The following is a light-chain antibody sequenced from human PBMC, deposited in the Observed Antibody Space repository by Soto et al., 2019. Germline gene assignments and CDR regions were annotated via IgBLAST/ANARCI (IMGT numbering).Light chain of an antibody. V-gene: IGKV3-11*01. CDR2: DAS. Sequence: EIVLTQSPATLSLSPGERATLSCRASQSVSSYLAWYQQKPGQAPRLLFYDASNRATGIPARFSGSGSGTDFTLTISSLEPEDFAVYYCQQRSNWVTFGGGTKVEIK. J-gene: IGKJ4*01. CDR3: QQRSNWVT. CDR1: QSVSSY.